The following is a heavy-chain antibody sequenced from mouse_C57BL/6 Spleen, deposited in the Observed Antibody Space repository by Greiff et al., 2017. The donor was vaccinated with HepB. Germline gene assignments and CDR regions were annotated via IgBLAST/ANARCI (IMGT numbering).Heavy chain of an antibody. J-gene: IGHJ1*03. V-gene: IGHV1-64*01. Sequence: VKLQQPGAELVKPGASVKLSCKASGYTFTSYWMHWVKQRPGQGLEWIGMIHPNSGSTNYNEKFKSKATLTVDKSSSTAYMQLSSLTSEDSAVYYCARNEELLRGNFDVWGTGTTVTVSS. D-gene: IGHD1-1*01. CDR3: ARNEELLRGNFDV. CDR2: IHPNSGST. CDR1: GYTFTSYW.